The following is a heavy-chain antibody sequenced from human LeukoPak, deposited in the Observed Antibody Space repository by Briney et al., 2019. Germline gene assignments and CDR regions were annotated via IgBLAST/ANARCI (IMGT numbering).Heavy chain of an antibody. D-gene: IGHD3-10*01. CDR1: GFTFSSYA. J-gene: IGHJ4*02. Sequence: PGGSLRLSCAASGFTFSSYAMSWVRQAPGKGLEWVSSISGSGGSTYYADSVKGRFTISRDNSKNTLYLQMNSLRAEDTAVYYCAKRGEGGNYFDYWGQGTLVTVSS. V-gene: IGHV3-23*01. CDR2: ISGSGGST. CDR3: AKRGEGGNYFDY.